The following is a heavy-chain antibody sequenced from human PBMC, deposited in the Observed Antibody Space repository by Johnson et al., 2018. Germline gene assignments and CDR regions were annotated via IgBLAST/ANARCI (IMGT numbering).Heavy chain of an antibody. CDR2: TIPIFGTA. CDR1: GGTFSSYA. D-gene: IGHD3-3*01. V-gene: IGHV1-69*01. J-gene: IGHJ6*03. Sequence: QVQLVESGAEVKKPGSSVKVSCKASGGTFSSYAISWVRQAPGQGLEWMGGTIPIFGTANYAQKFPGRVTITADESTSTAYMELSSLRSEDTAVYYWAKGTYAFWSGYSNYYYYMDVGGKGTTVIVSS. CDR3: AKGTYAFWSGYSNYYYYMDV.